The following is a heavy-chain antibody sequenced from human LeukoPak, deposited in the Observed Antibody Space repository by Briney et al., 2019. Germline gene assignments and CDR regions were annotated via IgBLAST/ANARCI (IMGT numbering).Heavy chain of an antibody. CDR1: GFTFSSYG. CDR3: AKEHDYGDFFDY. V-gene: IGHV3-30*18. D-gene: IGHD4-17*01. CDR2: ISYDGSNK. Sequence: PGGSLRLSCAASGFTFSSYGMHWVRQAPGKGLEWVAVISYDGSNKYYADSVKGRFTISRDNSKNTLYLQMNGLRAEDTAVYYCAKEHDYGDFFDYWGQGTLVTVSS. J-gene: IGHJ4*02.